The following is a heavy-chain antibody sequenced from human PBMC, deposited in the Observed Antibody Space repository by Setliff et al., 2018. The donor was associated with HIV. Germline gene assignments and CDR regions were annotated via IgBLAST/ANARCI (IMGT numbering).Heavy chain of an antibody. CDR2: IYYTGST. CDR1: GGSISSRGDY. CDR3: AREVRGAQLYYFDY. D-gene: IGHD3-10*01. V-gene: IGHV4-31*03. J-gene: IGHJ4*02. Sequence: PSETLSLTCTVSGGSISSRGDYWSWVRQHPGKGLEWIGYIYYTGSTYSNPSLQSRVRISVDTSKNQFSLKLNSVSAADTAVYYCAREVRGAQLYYFDYWGQGALVTVSS.